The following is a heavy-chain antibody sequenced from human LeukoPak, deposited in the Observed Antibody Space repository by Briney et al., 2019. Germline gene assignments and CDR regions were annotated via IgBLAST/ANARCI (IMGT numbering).Heavy chain of an antibody. D-gene: IGHD3-10*01. Sequence: ASVKVSCKVSGYTLTELSMHWVRQAPGKGLEWMGGFDPEDGETIYAQKFQGRVTMTEDTSTDTAYMELSSLRSEDTAVYYCAIIMVRGVLTTVYYYYGMDVWGQGTTVTVSS. CDR1: GYTLTELS. V-gene: IGHV1-24*01. CDR2: FDPEDGET. J-gene: IGHJ6*02. CDR3: AIIMVRGVLTTVYYYYGMDV.